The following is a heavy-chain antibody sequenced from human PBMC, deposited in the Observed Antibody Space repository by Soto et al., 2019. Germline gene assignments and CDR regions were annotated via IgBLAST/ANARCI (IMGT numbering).Heavy chain of an antibody. V-gene: IGHV4-39*01. J-gene: IGHJ4*02. D-gene: IGHD5-18*01. Sequence: LCGGSISSSTYYWGWIRQPPGKGLEWIGSIYFGGSTYHNPSLKSRVTISVDSSKNQFSLRVISVTAADTAVYYCARHSGYNYFDNCDYWGQGTLLSVSS. CDR3: ARHSGYNYFDNCDY. CDR2: IYFGGST. CDR1: GGSISSSTYY.